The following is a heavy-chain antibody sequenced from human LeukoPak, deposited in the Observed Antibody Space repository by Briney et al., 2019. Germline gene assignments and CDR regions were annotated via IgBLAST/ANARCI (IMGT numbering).Heavy chain of an antibody. CDR2: ISSSSSTI. J-gene: IGHJ6*02. CDR1: GFTFSSYS. V-gene: IGHV3-48*01. CDR3: AREGTVAGTYYYYGMDV. D-gene: IGHD6-19*01. Sequence: GGSLRLSCAASGFTFSSYSMNWVRQAPGKGPEWVSYISSSSSTIYYADSVKGRFTISRDNAKNSLYLQMNSLRAEDTAVYYCAREGTVAGTYYYYGMDVWGQGTTVTVSS.